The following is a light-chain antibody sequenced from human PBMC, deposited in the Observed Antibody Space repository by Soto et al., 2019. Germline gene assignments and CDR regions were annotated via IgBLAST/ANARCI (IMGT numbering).Light chain of an antibody. J-gene: IGKJ3*01. Sequence: EIVLTQSPATLSLSPGERATLSCRASQSVSSYLAWYQQKPGQAPRLLIYDASNRATGIPARFSGRGSGTDFTLTIGSLEPEDFAVYYCQQRSNWLFTFGPGTKVDIK. CDR2: DAS. V-gene: IGKV3-11*01. CDR1: QSVSSY. CDR3: QQRSNWLFT.